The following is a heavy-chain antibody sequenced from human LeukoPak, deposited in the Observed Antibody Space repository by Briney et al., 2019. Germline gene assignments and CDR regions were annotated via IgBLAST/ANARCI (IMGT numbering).Heavy chain of an antibody. Sequence: SETLSLTCTVSGGSISSTGYYWGWSRQPPGKGLEWTGTINYSGSTYYNPSLKSRVTISADTSKTQFSLKLTTVTAADTAVYYCAAYYYDSRGYFDWGQGTLVTVSS. CDR1: GGSISSTGYY. CDR2: INYSGST. V-gene: IGHV4-39*01. D-gene: IGHD3-22*01. J-gene: IGHJ4*02. CDR3: AAYYYDSRGYFD.